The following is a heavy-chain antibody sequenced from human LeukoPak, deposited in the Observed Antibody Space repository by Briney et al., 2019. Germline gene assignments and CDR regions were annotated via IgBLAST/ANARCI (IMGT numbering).Heavy chain of an antibody. Sequence: GASVKVSYKASGYTFTSYGISWVRQAPGQGLEWMGWISAYNGNTNYAQRLQGRVTMTTDTSTSTAYMELRSLRSDDTAVYYCARAGDYRSGYYYYYMDVWGKGTTVTVSS. V-gene: IGHV1-18*01. J-gene: IGHJ6*03. CDR1: GYTFTSYG. CDR2: ISAYNGNT. CDR3: ARAGDYRSGYYYYYMDV. D-gene: IGHD6-25*01.